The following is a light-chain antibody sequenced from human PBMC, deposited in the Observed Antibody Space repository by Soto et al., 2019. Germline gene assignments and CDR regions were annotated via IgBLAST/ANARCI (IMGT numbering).Light chain of an antibody. V-gene: IGKV3-20*01. CDR1: QSVSSSQ. CDR2: GAS. J-gene: IGKJ2*01. Sequence: EIVLTQSPGTLSLSPGESATLSCRASQSVSSSQVAWYQQKPGQAPRLLIYGASSRATGFPDRFSGVGSGTDFTLTINSLEPEDFAVYYCQQYATSPHAFGQGTKLEIK. CDR3: QQYATSPHA.